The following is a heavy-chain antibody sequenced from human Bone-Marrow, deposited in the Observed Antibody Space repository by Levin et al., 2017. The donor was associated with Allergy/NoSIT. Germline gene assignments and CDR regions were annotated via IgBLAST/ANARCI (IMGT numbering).Heavy chain of an antibody. J-gene: IGHJ4*02. V-gene: IGHV3-23*01. CDR1: GFTFSSYA. Sequence: SGGSLRLSCAASGFTFSSYAMSWVRQAPGKGLEWVSAISGSGGSTYYADSVKGRFTISRDNSKNTLYLQMNSLRAEDTAVYYCAKDAGYYRIQNYFDYWGQGTLVTVSS. CDR2: ISGSGGST. D-gene: IGHD3-22*01. CDR3: AKDAGYYRIQNYFDY.